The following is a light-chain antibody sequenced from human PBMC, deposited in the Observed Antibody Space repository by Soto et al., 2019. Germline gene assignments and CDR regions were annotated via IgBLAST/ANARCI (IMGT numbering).Light chain of an antibody. CDR3: CSYAASYTLL. Sequence: QSALTQPRSVSASPGQSVTISCTGTSSNVGGYNYVSWYQQNPGKAPKLMIYDASKRPPGVPDRFSGSKSGNAAFLTISGLQVEDEADYYCCSYAASYTLLFGGGTKVTV. J-gene: IGLJ3*02. CDR1: SSNVGGYNY. CDR2: DAS. V-gene: IGLV2-11*01.